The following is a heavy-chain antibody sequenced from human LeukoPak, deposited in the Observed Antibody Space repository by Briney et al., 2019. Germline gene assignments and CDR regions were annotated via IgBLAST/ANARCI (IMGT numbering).Heavy chain of an antibody. CDR1: GFTFNNYA. CDR3: TEDSLVVDYYYYYMDV. D-gene: IGHD2-15*01. V-gene: IGHV3-23*01. J-gene: IGHJ6*03. CDR2: IIRSGGST. Sequence: GGFLRLSCVASGFTFNNYAMCWVRQAAGKRLEWVSAIIRSGGSTYYADSVKGRFTISRDNSKNTLYLQMNSLRAEDTAVYYWTEDSLVVDYYYYYMDVWGKGTTVTVSS.